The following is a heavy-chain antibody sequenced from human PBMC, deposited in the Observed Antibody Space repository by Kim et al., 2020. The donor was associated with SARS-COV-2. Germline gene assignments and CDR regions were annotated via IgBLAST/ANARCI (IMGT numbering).Heavy chain of an antibody. CDR2: IRSKAYGGTT. CDR3: TRVGDYVWGAADY. Sequence: GGSLRLSCTASGFTFGDYAMSWVRQAPGKGLEWVGFIRSKAYGGTTEYAASVKGRFTISRDDSKSIAYLQMNSLKTEDTAVYYCTRVGDYVWGAADYWGQGTLVTVSS. CDR1: GFTFGDYA. D-gene: IGHD3-16*01. V-gene: IGHV3-49*04. J-gene: IGHJ4*02.